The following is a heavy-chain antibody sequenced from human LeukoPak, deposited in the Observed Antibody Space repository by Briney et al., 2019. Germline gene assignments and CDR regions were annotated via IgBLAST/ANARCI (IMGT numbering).Heavy chain of an antibody. CDR1: GFTFSSYV. Sequence: GGSLRLSCAASGFTFSSYVMHWFRQAPGKGLEWVAFIRYDGTNRYYADSVKGRFTISRDSSKNTLYLQMNSLRAEDTVVYYCAKSTIVGATVDAFDIWGQGTMVTVSS. CDR2: IRYDGTNR. J-gene: IGHJ3*02. CDR3: AKSTIVGATVDAFDI. D-gene: IGHD1-26*01. V-gene: IGHV3-30*02.